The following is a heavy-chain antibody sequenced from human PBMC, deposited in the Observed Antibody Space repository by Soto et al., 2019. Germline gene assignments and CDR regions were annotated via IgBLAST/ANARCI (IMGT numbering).Heavy chain of an antibody. J-gene: IGHJ3*02. CDR2: IYSGGST. CDR3: AREATVTTYAFDI. D-gene: IGHD4-17*01. CDR1: GFTVSSNY. V-gene: IGHV3-66*01. Sequence: EVQLVESGGGLVQPGGSLRLSCAASGFTVSSNYMSWVRQAPGKGLEWVSVIYSGGSTYYADSVKGRFTFSRDNSKNTLYLQMNSLRAEDTAVYYCAREATVTTYAFDIWGQGTMVTVSS.